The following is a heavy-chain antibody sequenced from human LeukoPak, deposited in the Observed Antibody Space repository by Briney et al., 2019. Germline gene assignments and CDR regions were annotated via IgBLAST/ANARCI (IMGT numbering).Heavy chain of an antibody. D-gene: IGHD6-13*01. V-gene: IGHV1-18*01. CDR3: VSGGIASIGFDS. CDR2: SSPYNGNT. CDR1: GYTFTSYG. J-gene: IGHJ4*02. Sequence: ASVKVSCKASGYTFTSYGISWVRQAPGQGLEWMGWSSPYNGNTNYAQNFQGRVTMTTDTSTNTAYMELRSLRSDDTAVYFCVSGGIASIGFDSWGQGTLVIVSS.